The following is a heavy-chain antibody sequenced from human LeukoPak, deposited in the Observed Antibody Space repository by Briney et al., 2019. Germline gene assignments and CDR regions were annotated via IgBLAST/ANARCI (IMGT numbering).Heavy chain of an antibody. D-gene: IGHD3-22*01. Sequence: PGGSLRLSCAASGFTFSTYDMYWVRQAPGKGLEWVSFIRHDGSNKHYADSVKGRFTISRDNSKNTVHLQMNSLRAEDTAVYYCARDLRRHSSGGWCWYFDLWGRGTLVTVSS. CDR1: GFTFSTYD. J-gene: IGHJ2*01. CDR3: ARDLRRHSSGGWCWYFDL. CDR2: IRHDGSNK. V-gene: IGHV3-30*02.